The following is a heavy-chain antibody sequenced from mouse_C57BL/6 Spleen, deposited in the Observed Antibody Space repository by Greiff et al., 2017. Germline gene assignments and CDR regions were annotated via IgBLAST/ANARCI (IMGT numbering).Heavy chain of an antibody. CDR2: INPYNGGT. J-gene: IGHJ4*01. CDR3: ARCYDYVSYAMDY. Sequence: EVQLQQSGPVLVKPGASVKMSCKASGYTFTDYYMNWVKQSHGKSLEWIGVINPYNGGTSYNQKLKGKATLTVDKSSSTAYMELNSLTSEDSAVYYCARCYDYVSYAMDYWGQGTSVTVSS. CDR1: GYTFTDYY. D-gene: IGHD2-4*01. V-gene: IGHV1-19*01.